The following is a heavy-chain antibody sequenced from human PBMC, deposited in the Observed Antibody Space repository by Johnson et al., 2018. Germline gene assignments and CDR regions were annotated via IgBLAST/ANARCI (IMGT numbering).Heavy chain of an antibody. D-gene: IGHD2-15*01. V-gene: IGHV3-23*01. J-gene: IGHJ2*01. Sequence: VQLLESGGGLVQPGGSLSLSCAASRVTFSSYAMNWVRQAPGKGLAWVSAISGSGTSTYYADHVKGRCAIPSDNSKNTRYLQKNSLRAEATAVYYCAKRVVAHWYFDRWGRGTLVTVSS. CDR3: AKRVVAHWYFDR. CDR1: RVTFSSYA. CDR2: ISGSGTST.